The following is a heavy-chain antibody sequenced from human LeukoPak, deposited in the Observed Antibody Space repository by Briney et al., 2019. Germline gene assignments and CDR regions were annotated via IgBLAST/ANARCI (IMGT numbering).Heavy chain of an antibody. CDR2: ISAYNGNT. CDR3: AREGSGSSIEYYFDY. D-gene: IGHD1-26*01. V-gene: IGHV1-18*01. Sequence: ASVKVSCKASGYTITSYGISWVRQAPGQGLEWMGWISAYNGNTNYAQKLQGRVTMTTDTSTSTAYMELRSLRSDDTAVYYCAREGSGSSIEYYFDYWGQGTLVTVSS. CDR1: GYTITSYG. J-gene: IGHJ4*02.